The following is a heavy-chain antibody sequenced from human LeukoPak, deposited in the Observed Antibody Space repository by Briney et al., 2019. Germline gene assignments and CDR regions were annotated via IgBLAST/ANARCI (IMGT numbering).Heavy chain of an antibody. J-gene: IGHJ4*02. CDR1: GFTFRSYW. D-gene: IGHD3-10*01. CDR3: VRTYYGSGSYYGY. V-gene: IGHV3-7*04. Sequence: GGSLRLSCAASGFTFRSYWMSWVRQAPGKGLEWVANIKQDGGEKTYVDSVKGRFTIFRDDAKNSLYLQMNSLRAEDTAVYYCVRTYYGSGSYYGYWGRGTLVTVSS. CDR2: IKQDGGEK.